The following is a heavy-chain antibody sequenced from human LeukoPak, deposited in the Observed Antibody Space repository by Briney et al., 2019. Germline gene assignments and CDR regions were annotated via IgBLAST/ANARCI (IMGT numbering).Heavy chain of an antibody. D-gene: IGHD3-22*01. J-gene: IGHJ4*02. CDR3: ARHYDSSGYWYYFDY. V-gene: IGHV4-59*08. CDR1: GGSISTYY. CDR2: IYYSGST. Sequence: SETLSLTCTVSGGSISTYYWSWIRQPPGKGLEWIGYIYYSGSTNYNPSLKSRVTISVDTSKNQFSLKLSSVTAADTTVYYCARHYDSSGYWYYFDYWGQGTLVTVSS.